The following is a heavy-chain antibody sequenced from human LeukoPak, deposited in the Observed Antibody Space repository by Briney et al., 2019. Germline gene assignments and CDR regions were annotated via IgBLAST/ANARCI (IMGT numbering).Heavy chain of an antibody. CDR1: GGSISTYY. Sequence: PSETLSLTCTVSGGSISTYYWSWIRQPPGKGLEWIGYFSSSGSTYYNPSLKSRVTISVDTSKNQFSLKLSSVTAADTAVYYCARMIVGAEDVTHYWYFDLWGRGTLVTVSS. V-gene: IGHV4-59*08. CDR2: FSSSGST. D-gene: IGHD1-26*01. J-gene: IGHJ2*01. CDR3: ARMIVGAEDVTHYWYFDL.